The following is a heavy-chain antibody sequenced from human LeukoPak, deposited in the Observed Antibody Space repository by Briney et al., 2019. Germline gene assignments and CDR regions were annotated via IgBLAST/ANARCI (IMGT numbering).Heavy chain of an antibody. D-gene: IGHD6-13*01. Sequence: SVKVSCKASGGTLSSYAISWVRQAPGQGLEWMGGIIPIFGTANYAQKFQGRVTITADESTSTAYMELSSLRSEDTAVYYCARDPGIAAAGTRYFDYWGQGTLVTVSS. CDR1: GGTLSSYA. V-gene: IGHV1-69*13. CDR2: IIPIFGTA. J-gene: IGHJ4*02. CDR3: ARDPGIAAAGTRYFDY.